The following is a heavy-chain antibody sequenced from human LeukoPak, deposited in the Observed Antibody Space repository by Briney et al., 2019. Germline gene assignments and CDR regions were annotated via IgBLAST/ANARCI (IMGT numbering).Heavy chain of an antibody. V-gene: IGHV3-11*06. D-gene: IGHD4-17*01. Sequence: GGSLRLSCAASGFTFSDYYMSWIRQAPGKGLEWVSYISSSSSYTNYADSVKGRFTISRDNAKNSLYLQMNSLRAEDTAVYYCARAPVTTFSAYAFDIWGQGTMVTVSS. J-gene: IGHJ3*02. CDR3: ARAPVTTFSAYAFDI. CDR1: GFTFSDYY. CDR2: ISSSSSYT.